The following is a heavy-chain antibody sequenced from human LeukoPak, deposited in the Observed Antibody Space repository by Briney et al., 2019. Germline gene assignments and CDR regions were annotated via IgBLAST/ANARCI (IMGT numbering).Heavy chain of an antibody. D-gene: IGHD1-26*01. CDR2: ISYDGSNK. V-gene: IGHV3-30*18. Sequence: GRSLRLSCADSGFTFSSYGMHWVRQAPGKGLEWVAVISYDGSNKYYADSVKGRFTISRDNSKNTLYLQMNSLRAEDTAVYYCAKDGGSYYLLNWFDPWGQGTLVTVSS. CDR3: AKDGGSYYLLNWFDP. J-gene: IGHJ5*02. CDR1: GFTFSSYG.